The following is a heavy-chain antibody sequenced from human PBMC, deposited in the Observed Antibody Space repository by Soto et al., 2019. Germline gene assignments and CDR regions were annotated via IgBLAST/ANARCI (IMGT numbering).Heavy chain of an antibody. J-gene: IGHJ6*02. Sequence: QVQLVESGGGVVQPGRSLRLSCAASGFTFSSYGMHWVRQAPGKGLEWVAVISYDGSNKYYADSVKGRFTISRDNSKNTLYLQMNSRRAEDTAVYYCAKDGNRGQGVAEYYYYGMDVWGQGTTVTVSS. D-gene: IGHD2-15*01. CDR2: ISYDGSNK. CDR3: AKDGNRGQGVAEYYYYGMDV. V-gene: IGHV3-30*18. CDR1: GFTFSSYG.